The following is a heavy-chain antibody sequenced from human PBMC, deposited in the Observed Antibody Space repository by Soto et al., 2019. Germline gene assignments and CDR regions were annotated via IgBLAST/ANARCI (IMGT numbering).Heavy chain of an antibody. CDR1: GFTFSSYA. Sequence: LRLSCAASGFTFSSYAMSWVRQAPGKGLEWVSAISGSGGSTYYADSVKGRFTISRDNSKNTLYLQMNSLRAEDTAVYYCAKSVAIVVSPTDYWGQGTLVTVSS. V-gene: IGHV3-23*01. J-gene: IGHJ4*02. CDR3: AKSVAIVVSPTDY. D-gene: IGHD2-2*03. CDR2: ISGSGGST.